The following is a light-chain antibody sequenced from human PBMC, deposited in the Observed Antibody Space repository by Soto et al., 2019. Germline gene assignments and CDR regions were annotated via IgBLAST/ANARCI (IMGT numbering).Light chain of an antibody. V-gene: IGKV3-20*01. CDR1: QSVSNNY. CDR3: QQYGSSPWT. CDR2: GAS. Sequence: EIVLTQSPGTLSLSPGERATLSCRASQSVSNNYIAWYQQKPGQAPRLLIYGASSRATGMPDRFSGSGSGTDFTLTLSRLEPEDFAVYYCQQYGSSPWTFGPGTKVQIK. J-gene: IGKJ1*01.